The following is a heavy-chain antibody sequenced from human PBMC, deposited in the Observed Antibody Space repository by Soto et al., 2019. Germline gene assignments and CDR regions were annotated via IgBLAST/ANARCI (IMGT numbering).Heavy chain of an antibody. CDR3: ARDLIPRAAYYHYGMAV. Sequence: ASVKVSCKASGYTFTSYAMHWVRQAPGQRLEWMGWINAGNGNTKYSQKFQGRVTITRDTSASTAYMELSSLRSEDTAVYYCARDLIPRAAYYHYGMAVWGQGTTVTVSS. J-gene: IGHJ6*02. CDR1: GYTFTSYA. D-gene: IGHD2-15*01. CDR2: INAGNGNT. V-gene: IGHV1-3*01.